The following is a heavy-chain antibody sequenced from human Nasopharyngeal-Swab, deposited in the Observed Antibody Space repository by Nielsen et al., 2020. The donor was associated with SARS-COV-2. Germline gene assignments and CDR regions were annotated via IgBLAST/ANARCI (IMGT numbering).Heavy chain of an antibody. CDR2: INSDGSNT. CDR1: GFTFSNYW. CDR3: ASPAGRTKDFDY. Sequence: GESLKISCAASGFTFSNYWMHWVRQAPGKGLVWVSRINSDGSNTNYADSVKGRFTISRDNAKNPLYLQMNSLRAEDTAVYYCASPAGRTKDFDYWGQGTLVTVSS. J-gene: IGHJ4*02. D-gene: IGHD1/OR15-1a*01. V-gene: IGHV3-74*01.